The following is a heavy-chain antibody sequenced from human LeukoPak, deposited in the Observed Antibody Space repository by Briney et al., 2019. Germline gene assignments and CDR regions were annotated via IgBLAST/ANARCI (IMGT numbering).Heavy chain of an antibody. D-gene: IGHD3-10*01. J-gene: IGHJ4*02. CDR1: GFTVSSNS. V-gene: IGHV3-53*01. CDR3: AKDRYYTSPFDY. Sequence: GSLRLSCTVSGFTVSSNSMSWVRQAPGKGLEWVSFIYSDNTHYSDSVKGRFTISRDNSKNTLYLQMNSLRAEDTAVYYCAKDRYYTSPFDYWGQGTLVTVSS. CDR2: IYSDNT.